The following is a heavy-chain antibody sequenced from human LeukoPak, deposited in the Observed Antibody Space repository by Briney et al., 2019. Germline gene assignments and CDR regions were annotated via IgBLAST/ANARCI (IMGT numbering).Heavy chain of an antibody. V-gene: IGHV4-59*01. Sequence: SETLSLTCSVSGGSISSYYWSWIRQPPGRGLEWIGYIYYSGRTSYNPSLKSRATISVDTSKNQFSLKLSSVTAADTAVYYCAREATYYYDSSGYYWFDYWGQGTLVTVSS. D-gene: IGHD3-22*01. J-gene: IGHJ4*02. CDR3: AREATYYYDSSGYYWFDY. CDR1: GGSISSYY. CDR2: IYYSGRT.